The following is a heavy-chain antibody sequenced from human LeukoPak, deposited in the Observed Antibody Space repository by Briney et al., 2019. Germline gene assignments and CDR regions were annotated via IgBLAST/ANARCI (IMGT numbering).Heavy chain of an antibody. CDR1: GGSISSSDW. D-gene: IGHD4-17*01. J-gene: IGHJ4*02. CDR2: IYHSGST. Sequence: SETLSLTCAVSGGSISSSDWWRWVRQPPGKGLEWIGEIYHSGSTNYNPSLKSRVTIPVDKSKNQFSLKLSSVTAADTAVYYCARDRHSDYGDYYFDYWGQGTLVTVSS. V-gene: IGHV4-4*02. CDR3: ARDRHSDYGDYYFDY.